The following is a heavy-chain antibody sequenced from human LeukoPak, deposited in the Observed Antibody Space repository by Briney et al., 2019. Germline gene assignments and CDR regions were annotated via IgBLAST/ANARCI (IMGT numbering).Heavy chain of an antibody. Sequence: SETLPLTCTVSGGSISSYYWSWIRQPPGKGLEWIGYIYYSGSTNYNPSLKSRVTISVDTSKNQFSLKLSSVTAADTAVYYCARVGSGSYLDYWGQGTLVTVSS. CDR3: ARVGSGSYLDY. D-gene: IGHD3-10*01. V-gene: IGHV4-59*08. CDR1: GGSISSYY. CDR2: IYYSGST. J-gene: IGHJ4*02.